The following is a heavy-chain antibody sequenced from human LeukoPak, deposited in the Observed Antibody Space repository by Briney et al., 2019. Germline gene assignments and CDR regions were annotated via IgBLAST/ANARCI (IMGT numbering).Heavy chain of an antibody. Sequence: GGSLRLSCAASGFTFSSYAVSWVRQAPGKGLEWVSAISTSGGGTYYADSVKGRFTVSRDNSKNTLYLQMSSLRAEDTAVYYCAKCRWDYGDLFDDWGQGTLVTVSS. CDR1: GFTFSSYA. CDR2: ISTSGGGT. D-gene: IGHD4-17*01. J-gene: IGHJ5*02. CDR3: AKCRWDYGDLFDD. V-gene: IGHV3-23*01.